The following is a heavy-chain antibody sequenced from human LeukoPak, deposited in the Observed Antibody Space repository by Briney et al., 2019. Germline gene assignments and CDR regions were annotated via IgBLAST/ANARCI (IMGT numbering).Heavy chain of an antibody. D-gene: IGHD1-1*01. CDR2: ISSSSSTI. J-gene: IGHJ3*02. CDR3: ARLVWAGRGDSAFDI. V-gene: IGHV3-48*01. CDR1: GFTFSSYS. Sequence: PGGSLRLSCAASGFTFSSYSMNWVRQAPGKGLEWVSYISSSSSTIYYADSVKGRFTISRDNAKNSLYLQMNSLRAEDTAVYYCARLVWAGRGDSAFDIWGQGTMVTVSS.